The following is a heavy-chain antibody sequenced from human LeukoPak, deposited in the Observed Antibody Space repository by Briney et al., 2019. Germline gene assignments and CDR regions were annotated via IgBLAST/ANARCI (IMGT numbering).Heavy chain of an antibody. J-gene: IGHJ5*02. D-gene: IGHD3-22*01. CDR2: IYPGDSDT. Sequence: GESLKISCQGSGYSFTSYWIAWVRQMPGKGLEWMGIIYPGDSDTRYSPSFQGQVTISADKSISTAYLQWSSLKASDTAMYYCARAESDDSSANWFDPWGQGTLVTVSS. CDR3: ARAESDDSSANWFDP. CDR1: GYSFTSYW. V-gene: IGHV5-51*01.